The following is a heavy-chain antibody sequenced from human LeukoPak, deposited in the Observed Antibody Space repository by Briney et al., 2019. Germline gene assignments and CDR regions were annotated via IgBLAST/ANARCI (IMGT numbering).Heavy chain of an antibody. CDR2: IYYSGST. Sequence: SETLSLTCTVSGGSISSYYWRWIRQPPGKGVEWIGYIYYSGSTNYNPSLKSRVTISVDTSKNQFSLKLSSVTAADTAVYYCARGYSGSPGDFDYWGQGTLVTVSS. J-gene: IGHJ4*02. V-gene: IGHV4-59*01. D-gene: IGHD1-26*01. CDR1: GGSISSYY. CDR3: ARGYSGSPGDFDY.